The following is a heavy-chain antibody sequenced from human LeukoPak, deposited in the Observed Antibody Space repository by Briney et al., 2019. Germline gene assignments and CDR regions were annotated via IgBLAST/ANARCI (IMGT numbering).Heavy chain of an antibody. J-gene: IGHJ4*02. V-gene: IGHV3-23*01. CDR3: GKTTAGYSSGQKPAWPVDY. CDR1: GFTFGSFA. Sequence: GGSLRLSCEASGFTFGSFAMYWVRQAPGKGLDWIAGIFGSGGSPHYADSAKGRFTISRDNSKNTVYLQINSLRAEDTAVYYCGKTTAGYSSGQKPAWPVDYWGQGTLVTVSS. CDR2: IFGSGGSP. D-gene: IGHD5-18*01.